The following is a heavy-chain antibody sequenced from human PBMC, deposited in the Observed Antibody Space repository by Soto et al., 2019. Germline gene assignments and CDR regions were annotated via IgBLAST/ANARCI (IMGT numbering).Heavy chain of an antibody. J-gene: IGHJ5*02. Sequence: PSETLSLTGAVCGGSVNGYDCNWIRQPPWKGLEWIGEINHTGGTHYNPSLKSRVTISVDTSKNQFSLRLSSVTAADTAIYYCATCITAFGLLIPPFAPCGQGTQVTFSS. CDR3: ATCITAFGLLIPPFAP. CDR2: INHTGGT. CDR1: GGSVNGYD. D-gene: IGHD3-3*01. V-gene: IGHV4-34*01.